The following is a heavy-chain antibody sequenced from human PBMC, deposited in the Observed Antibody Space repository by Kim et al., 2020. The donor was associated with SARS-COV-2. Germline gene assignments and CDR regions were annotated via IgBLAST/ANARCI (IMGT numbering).Heavy chain of an antibody. CDR3: AKDMGYGSGSYYYYYMDV. CDR2: ISWNSGSI. CDR1: GFTFDDYA. V-gene: IGHV3-9*01. D-gene: IGHD3-10*01. Sequence: GGSLRLSCAASGFTFDDYAMHWVRQAPGKGLEWVSGISWNSGSIGYADSVKGRFTISRDNAKNSLYLQMNSLRAEDTALYYCAKDMGYGSGSYYYYYMDV. J-gene: IGHJ6*03.